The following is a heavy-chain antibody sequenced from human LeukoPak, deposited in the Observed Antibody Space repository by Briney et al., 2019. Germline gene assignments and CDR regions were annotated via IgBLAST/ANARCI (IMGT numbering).Heavy chain of an antibody. V-gene: IGHV4-4*02. Sequence: SGTLSLTCAVSGGSISSSNWWSWVRQPPGKGLEWIGEIYHSGSTNYNPSLKSRVTISVDKSKNQFPLKLSSVTAADTAVYYCARVPPPLYYYDSSGYPNWFDPWGQGTLVTVSS. CDR1: GGSISSSNW. D-gene: IGHD3-22*01. J-gene: IGHJ5*02. CDR2: IYHSGST. CDR3: ARVPPPLYYYDSSGYPNWFDP.